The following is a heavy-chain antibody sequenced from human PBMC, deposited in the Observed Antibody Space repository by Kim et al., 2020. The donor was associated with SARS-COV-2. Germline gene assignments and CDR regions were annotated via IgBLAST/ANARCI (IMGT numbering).Heavy chain of an antibody. J-gene: IGHJ4*02. D-gene: IGHD6-13*01. CDR3: ARDYRQQLATHFDY. V-gene: IGHV1-2*02. Sequence: AQKFQGRVTMTRDTSISTAYMELSRLRSDDTAVYYCARDYRQQLATHFDYWGQGTLVTVSS.